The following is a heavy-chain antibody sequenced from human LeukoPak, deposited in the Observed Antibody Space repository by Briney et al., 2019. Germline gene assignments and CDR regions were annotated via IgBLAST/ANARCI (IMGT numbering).Heavy chain of an antibody. CDR1: GFTFSSYA. Sequence: GGSLRLSCAASGFTFSSYAMHWVRQAPGKGLEWVAVISYVGSNKYYADSVKGRFTISRDNSKNTLYLQVNSLRAEDTAVYYCARESIDYWGQGTLVTVSS. CDR2: ISYVGSNK. CDR3: ARESIDY. V-gene: IGHV3-30-3*01. J-gene: IGHJ4*02.